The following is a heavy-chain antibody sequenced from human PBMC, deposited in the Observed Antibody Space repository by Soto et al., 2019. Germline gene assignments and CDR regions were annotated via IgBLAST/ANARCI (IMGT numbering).Heavy chain of an antibody. D-gene: IGHD1-26*01. Sequence: QVQLVQSGAEVKKPGASVKVSCKASGYTFTSYGISWVRQAPGQGLEWMGWISAYTCNTNYAQKLQGRVTMTTDTSTSTAYMEVRSLRSGDTAVNYRARSSGPSYIGLDPWCQGTLVTVSS. CDR1: GYTFTSYG. J-gene: IGHJ5*02. V-gene: IGHV1-18*01. CDR3: ARSSGPSYIGLDP. CDR2: ISAYTCNT.